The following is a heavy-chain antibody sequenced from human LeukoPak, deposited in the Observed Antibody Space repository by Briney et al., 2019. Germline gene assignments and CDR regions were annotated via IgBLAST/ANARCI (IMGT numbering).Heavy chain of an antibody. CDR1: GFTFSSYG. Sequence: GGSLRLSCAASGFTFSSYGMHWVRQAPGKGLEWVAFIRYDGSNKYYADSVKGRFTISRDNSKNTLYLQMNSLRAEDTAVYYCAKEHVLEWLLDYYYYYYYMDVWGKGTTVTVSS. CDR3: AKEHVLEWLLDYYYYYYYMDV. J-gene: IGHJ6*03. D-gene: IGHD3-3*01. V-gene: IGHV3-30*02. CDR2: IRYDGSNK.